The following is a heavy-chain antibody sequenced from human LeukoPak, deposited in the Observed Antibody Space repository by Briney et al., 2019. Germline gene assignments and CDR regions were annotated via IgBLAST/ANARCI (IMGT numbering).Heavy chain of an antibody. Sequence: ASVNVSRMVSGYTLTELSMCWVRQAPGKGLEWMGGFDPEDGETIYAQKFQGRVTMTEDTSTDTAYVELSSLRSEDTAVYYCATDLESGRSGYFDYWGGGTVVTVSS. CDR2: FDPEDGET. CDR3: ATDLESGRSGYFDY. J-gene: IGHJ4*02. D-gene: IGHD1-26*01. V-gene: IGHV1-24*01. CDR1: GYTLTELS.